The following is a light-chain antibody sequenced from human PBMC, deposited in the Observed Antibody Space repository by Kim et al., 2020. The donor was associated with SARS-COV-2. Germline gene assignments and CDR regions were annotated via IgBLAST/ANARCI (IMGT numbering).Light chain of an antibody. CDR3: QAWHSSTEV. V-gene: IGLV3-1*01. J-gene: IGLJ3*02. Sequence: SYELTQPPSVSVSPGQTASITCSGDKLGDKYACWYQQKPGQSPVLVIYQDSKRPSGIPERFSGSNTGNTATLTISGTQAMDEADYYCQAWHSSTEVFGGG. CDR2: QDS. CDR1: KLGDKY.